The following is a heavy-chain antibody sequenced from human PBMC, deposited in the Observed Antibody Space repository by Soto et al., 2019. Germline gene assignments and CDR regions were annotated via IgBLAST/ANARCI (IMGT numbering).Heavy chain of an antibody. V-gene: IGHV3-74*01. J-gene: IGHJ6*03. Sequence: GGSLRLSCAASGFTFSSYWMHWVRQAPGKGLVWVSRINSDGSSTSYADSVKGRFTISRDNAKNTLYLQMNSLRAEDTAVYYCARPNYDFWSGYYPNYYYYMDVWGKGTTVTVSS. D-gene: IGHD3-3*01. CDR1: GFTFSSYW. CDR2: INSDGSST. CDR3: ARPNYDFWSGYYPNYYYYMDV.